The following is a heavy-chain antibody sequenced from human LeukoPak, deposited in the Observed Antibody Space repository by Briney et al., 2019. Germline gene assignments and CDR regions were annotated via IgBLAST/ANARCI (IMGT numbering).Heavy chain of an antibody. CDR1: GYTLSSFG. D-gene: IGHD2-15*01. Sequence: ASVKVSCKASGYTLSSFGITWVRQAPGQGLEWMGWISLYHGDTDYAQKIQDRATITIDTSTSTASVELRRLASGQAPVYYGPRDGGKYCRSDSCYHGWLDPWGQGTLVTVSS. V-gene: IGHV1-18*04. CDR2: ISLYHGDT. J-gene: IGHJ5*02. CDR3: PRDGGKYCRSDSCYHGWLDP.